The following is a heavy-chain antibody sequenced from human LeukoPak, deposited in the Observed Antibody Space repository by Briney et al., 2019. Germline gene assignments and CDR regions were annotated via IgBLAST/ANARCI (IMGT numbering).Heavy chain of an antibody. V-gene: IGHV3-9*01. CDR3: AKEGPSSSGYQPLDC. J-gene: IGHJ4*02. CDR2: ICRNSGCL. CDR1: GFTFDNYP. Sequence: GGSLRLSCAASGFTFDNYPMHWVRQAPGKGPEWVSGICRNSGCLGYADSVKGRFTISRDDAKNSLYLQINSLRAEDTALYYCAKEGPSSSGYQPLDCWGQGTLVTVSS. D-gene: IGHD3-22*01.